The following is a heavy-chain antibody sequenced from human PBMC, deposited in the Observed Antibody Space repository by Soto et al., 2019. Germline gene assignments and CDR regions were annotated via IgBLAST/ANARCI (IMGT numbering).Heavy chain of an antibody. D-gene: IGHD3-16*01. J-gene: IGHJ4*02. Sequence: QVQLVESGGGVVQPGRSLRLSCATSGFTFSSYGMHWVRQAPGKALEWVAVISYDGSNKYYADSVKGRFTISRDNSKNTLYLQMNSLGAEDTAVYYCANGRSYDYIWGSYPRDYWGEGTLVTVCS. CDR2: ISYDGSNK. CDR3: ANGRSYDYIWGSYPRDY. V-gene: IGHV3-30*18. CDR1: GFTFSSYG.